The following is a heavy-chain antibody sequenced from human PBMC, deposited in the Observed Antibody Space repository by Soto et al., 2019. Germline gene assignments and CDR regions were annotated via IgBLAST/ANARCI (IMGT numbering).Heavy chain of an antibody. CDR2: INHSGST. J-gene: IGHJ5*02. CDR3: ARESYYDSSGYYSYNWFDP. D-gene: IGHD3-22*01. CDR1: GGSFSGYY. Sequence: SETLSLTCAVYGGSFSGYYWSWIRQPPGKGLEWIGEINHSGSTNYNPSLKSRVTISVDTSKNQFSLKLSSVTAAGTAVYYCARESYYDSSGYYSYNWFDPWGQGTLVTVSS. V-gene: IGHV4-34*01.